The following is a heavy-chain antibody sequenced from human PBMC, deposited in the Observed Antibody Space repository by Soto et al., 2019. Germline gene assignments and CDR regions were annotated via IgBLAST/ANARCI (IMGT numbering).Heavy chain of an antibody. CDR1: GFTLSAYW. CDR3: ARDLGGPDY. Sequence: GGSLRLSCAASGFTLSAYWMHWVRQAPGRGLEWVSRLSSDGFGTAYADSVKGRFHISRDNARNTLFLQMNGLRAEDAAVYYCARDLGGPDYWGRGTLVTVSS. V-gene: IGHV3-74*03. J-gene: IGHJ4*02. CDR2: LSSDGFGT. D-gene: IGHD3-16*01.